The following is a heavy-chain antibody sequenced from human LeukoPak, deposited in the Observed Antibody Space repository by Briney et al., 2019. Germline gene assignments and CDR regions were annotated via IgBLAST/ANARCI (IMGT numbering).Heavy chain of an antibody. CDR2: ISSSSYI. CDR1: GFTFSSYS. J-gene: IGHJ6*03. D-gene: IGHD3-9*01. V-gene: IGHV3-21*01. CDR3: ARGKYDILTGSYMDV. Sequence: GGSLRLSCAASGFTFSSYSMNWVRQAPGKGLEWVSSISSSSYIYYADSVKGRFTISRDNAKNSLYLQMNSLRAEDTAVYYCARGKYDILTGSYMDVWGKGTTVTISS.